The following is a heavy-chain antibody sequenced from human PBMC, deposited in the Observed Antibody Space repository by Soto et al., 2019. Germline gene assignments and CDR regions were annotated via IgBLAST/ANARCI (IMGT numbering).Heavy chain of an antibody. D-gene: IGHD1-26*01. V-gene: IGHV3-53*02. CDR2: TSTGGST. CDR3: AKKPPSSIQGWAFGMDV. CDR1: GFSVTTNY. Sequence: EVQLVETGGGLIQPGGSLRLSCLASGFSVTTNYIIWVRQPPGKGLEWVSTTSTGGSTHYADSVKGRFSISRDNSKNTVYLQMNNLRVEDTAVYYCAKKPPSSIQGWAFGMDVWGQGTTVSVSS. J-gene: IGHJ6*02.